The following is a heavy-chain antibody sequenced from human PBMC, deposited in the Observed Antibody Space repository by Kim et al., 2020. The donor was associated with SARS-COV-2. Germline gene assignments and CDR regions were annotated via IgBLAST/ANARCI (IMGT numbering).Heavy chain of an antibody. CDR3: ARTYSGYDYHFDY. D-gene: IGHD5-12*01. CDR2: INAGNGNT. Sequence: ASVKVSCKASGYTFTSYAMHWVRQAPGQRLEWMGWINAGNGNTKYSQRFQGRVTITRDTSATTAYMELSSLRSEDTAVYYCARTYSGYDYHFDYWGQGTLVTVSS. J-gene: IGHJ4*02. CDR1: GYTFTSYA. V-gene: IGHV1-3*01.